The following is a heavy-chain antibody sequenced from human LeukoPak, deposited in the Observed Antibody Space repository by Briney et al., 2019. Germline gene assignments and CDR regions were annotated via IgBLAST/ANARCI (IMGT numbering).Heavy chain of an antibody. CDR3: AREGGSSSHGIYYYMDV. V-gene: IGHV6-1*01. J-gene: IGHJ6*03. CDR1: GDSVSSNSAA. D-gene: IGHD6-6*01. CDR2: TYYRSKWYN. Sequence: SQTLSLTCAISGDSVSSNSAAWNWLRQSPSRGLEWLGRTYYRSKWYNDYAVSVKSRIAINPDTSKNQFSLQLNSVTPEDTAVYYCAREGGSSSHGIYYYMDVWGKGTTVTVSS.